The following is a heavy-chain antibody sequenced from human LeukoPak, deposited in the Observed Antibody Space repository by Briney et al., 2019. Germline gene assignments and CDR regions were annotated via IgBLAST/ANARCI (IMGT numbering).Heavy chain of an antibody. CDR2: INSDGSST. CDR3: ARARYSSSWYDYYYGMDV. J-gene: IGHJ6*02. Sequence: QSWGSLRLSCAASGFTFSSYWMHWVRQAPGKGLVWVSRINSDGSSTSYADSVKGRFTISRDNAKNTLYLQMNSLRAEDTAMYYCARARYSSSWYDYYYGMDVWGQGTTVTVSS. V-gene: IGHV3-74*01. CDR1: GFTFSSYW. D-gene: IGHD6-13*01.